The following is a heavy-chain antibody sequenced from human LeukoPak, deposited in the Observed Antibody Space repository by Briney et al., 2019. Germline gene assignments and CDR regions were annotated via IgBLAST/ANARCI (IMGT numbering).Heavy chain of an antibody. J-gene: IGHJ5*02. D-gene: IGHD6-19*01. Sequence: ESGPTLVKPTQTLTLTCIFSGFSLSTSGVGVGWIRQPPGKALEWLALIYWDDDKRYSPSLKSRLTITKDTSKNQVVLTMTNMDPVDTATYYCAHSGGYSSGWYGPPQNWFDPWGQGTLVTVSS. CDR3: AHSGGYSSGWYGPPQNWFDP. V-gene: IGHV2-5*02. CDR1: GFSLSTSGVG. CDR2: IYWDDDK.